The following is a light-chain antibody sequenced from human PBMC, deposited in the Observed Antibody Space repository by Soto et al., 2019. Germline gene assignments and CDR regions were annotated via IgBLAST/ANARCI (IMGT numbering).Light chain of an antibody. V-gene: IGKV3-20*01. J-gene: IGKJ1*01. Sequence: EVVLTQSPGTLSLSPGERATLSCRASQSISSNYLAWYRQQPGQPPRLLIYGASDRASGIPDRFSGSASGTDFTLTISRLEPEDFAVYYCQQYGSSLWTFGQGTKVDIK. CDR1: QSISSNY. CDR3: QQYGSSLWT. CDR2: GAS.